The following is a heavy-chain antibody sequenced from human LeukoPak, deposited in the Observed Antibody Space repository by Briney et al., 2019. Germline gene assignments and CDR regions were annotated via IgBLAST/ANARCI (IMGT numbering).Heavy chain of an antibody. V-gene: IGHV1-69*13. CDR2: IIPIFGTA. CDR1: GGTFSSYA. CDR3: ASRLYCSNTRCRNFPFAY. J-gene: IGHJ4*02. D-gene: IGHD2-2*01. Sequence: ASVKVSCKASGGTFSSYAINLVRQAPGQGLEWMGGIIPIFGTANYAQKFQDRVTITADESTSTAYMELSGLRSEDTAIYYCASRLYCSNTRCRNFPFAYWGQGTLVTVSS.